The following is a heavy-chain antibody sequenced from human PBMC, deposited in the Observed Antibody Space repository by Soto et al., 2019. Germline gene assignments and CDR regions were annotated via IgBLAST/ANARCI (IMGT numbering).Heavy chain of an antibody. D-gene: IGHD6-19*01. CDR1: SGSISSSNW. CDR2: IYQSGST. Sequence: QVQLQESGPGLVKPSGTLSLTCAVSSGSISSSNWWRWVRQPPGQGLEWIGEIYQSGSTNYTPALKRRVTIAGDKSKNQFSLKLSSVTAADTAVYYCAAGSYDSGWYQSGYWGQGTLVTVAS. J-gene: IGHJ4*02. CDR3: AAGSYDSGWYQSGY. V-gene: IGHV4-4*02.